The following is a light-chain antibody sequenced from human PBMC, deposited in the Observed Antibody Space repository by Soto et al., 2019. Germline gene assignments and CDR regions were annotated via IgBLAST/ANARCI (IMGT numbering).Light chain of an antibody. Sequence: QSALTQPASLSGSPGQSITISCTGTSSDVGGFNYVSWYQYHPGKAPRLLIYGVNTRPSGVSYRFSGSKSGITASLTISGREAEDEADYYCISCAGVNSPVVFGGGTKLTVL. V-gene: IGLV2-14*01. CDR2: GVN. CDR3: ISCAGVNSPVV. CDR1: SSDVGGFNY. J-gene: IGLJ2*01.